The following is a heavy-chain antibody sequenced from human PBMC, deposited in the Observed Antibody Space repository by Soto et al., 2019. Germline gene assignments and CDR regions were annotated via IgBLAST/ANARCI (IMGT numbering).Heavy chain of an antibody. J-gene: IGHJ4*02. Sequence: PSETLSLTCAVSGASISRGGFHWGWIRQPPGQGLEWIGSLYSGSTYYNPSLKSRVTISAGTSKNEFSLRLTSVTAADTAVYYCARRGSGHTFDYWGQGTLVTVS. CDR1: GASISRGGFH. D-gene: IGHD3-10*01. CDR2: LYSGST. CDR3: ARRGSGHTFDY. V-gene: IGHV4-39*01.